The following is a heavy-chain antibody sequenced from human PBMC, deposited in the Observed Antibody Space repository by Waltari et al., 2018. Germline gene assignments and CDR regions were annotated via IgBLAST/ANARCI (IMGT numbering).Heavy chain of an antibody. D-gene: IGHD6-19*01. J-gene: IGHJ5*01. CDR3: AKDGWYSSGWFDY. CDR1: GFTFSSYG. CDR2: ISYDGSNK. V-gene: IGHV3-30*18. Sequence: QVQLVESGGGVVQPGRSLRLSCAASGFTFSSYGMHWVRKAPGKGLEWVTIISYDGSNKYYADSVKGRFTISRDNSKNTLYLQMNSLRAEDTAVYYCAKDGWYSSGWFDYWGQGTRVTVSS.